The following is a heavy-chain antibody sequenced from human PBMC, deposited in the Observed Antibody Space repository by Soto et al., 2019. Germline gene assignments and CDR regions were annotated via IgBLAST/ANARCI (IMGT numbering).Heavy chain of an antibody. Sequence: ASVKVSCKASGYTFTIYARHWVRQAPGQRLEWMGWINAGNGNTKYSQKFQGRVTITRDTSASTAYMELSSLRSEDTAVYYCARDSFIVATIRFGYWGQGTLVTVSS. D-gene: IGHD5-12*01. CDR3: ARDSFIVATIRFGY. J-gene: IGHJ4*02. CDR1: GYTFTIYA. CDR2: INAGNGNT. V-gene: IGHV1-3*01.